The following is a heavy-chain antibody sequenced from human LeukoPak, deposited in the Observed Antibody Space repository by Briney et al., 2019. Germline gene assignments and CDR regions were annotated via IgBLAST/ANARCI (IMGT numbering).Heavy chain of an antibody. J-gene: IGHJ5*02. CDR1: GGSISSYY. CDR2: IYYSGST. V-gene: IGHV4-30-4*01. Sequence: SETLSLTCTVSGGSISSYYWSWIRQPPGKGLEWIGYIYYSGSTYYNPSLKSRVTISVDTSKNQFSLKLSSVTAADTAVYYCARDPDWYCSGGSCYPSAWGQGTLVTVSS. D-gene: IGHD2-15*01. CDR3: ARDPDWYCSGGSCYPSA.